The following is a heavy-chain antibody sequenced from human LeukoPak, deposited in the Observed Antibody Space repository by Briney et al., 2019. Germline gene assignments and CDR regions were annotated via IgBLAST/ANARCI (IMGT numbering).Heavy chain of an antibody. CDR1: GGSISSSC. J-gene: IGHJ3*02. Sequence: PSETLSLTCTVSGGSISSSCWSWIRQPAGKGLEWIGRIYTSGSTNYHPSLKSRDTMSVDTSKNQFSLKLSSVTAADTAVYYCARGLRLHTTRLRLSPAFDIWGQGTMVTVSS. V-gene: IGHV4-4*07. CDR2: IYTSGST. CDR3: ARGLRLHTTRLRLSPAFDI. D-gene: IGHD3-16*01.